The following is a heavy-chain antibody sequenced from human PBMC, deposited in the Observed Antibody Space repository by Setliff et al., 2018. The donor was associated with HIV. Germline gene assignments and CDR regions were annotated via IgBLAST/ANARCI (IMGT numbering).Heavy chain of an antibody. V-gene: IGHV4-39*01. CDR2: IYHTGST. CDR1: GGSINSTSYY. Sequence: LSLTCTVSGGSINSTSYYWGWIRQPPGNGLEWIGSIYHTGSTYYKPSLESRVTISVDTSKNQFSLRLSSVAAGDTAVYYCARQAIFGYYDSSGYLDYWGQGTLVTVSS. CDR3: ARQAIFGYYDSSGYLDY. D-gene: IGHD3-22*01. J-gene: IGHJ4*02.